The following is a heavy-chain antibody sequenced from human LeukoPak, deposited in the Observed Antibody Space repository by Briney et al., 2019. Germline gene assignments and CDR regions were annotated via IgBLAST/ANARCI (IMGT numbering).Heavy chain of an antibody. CDR1: GYSISSGYY. Sequence: SETLSLTCTVSGYSISSGYYWGWIRQPPGKGLEWSGSIYHSGSTYYNPSLKSRVTISVDTSKNQFSLKLSSVTAADTAVYYCAGGSEWELLLGYWGQGTLVTVSS. CDR2: IYHSGST. D-gene: IGHD1-26*01. V-gene: IGHV4-38-2*02. J-gene: IGHJ4*02. CDR3: AGGSEWELLLGY.